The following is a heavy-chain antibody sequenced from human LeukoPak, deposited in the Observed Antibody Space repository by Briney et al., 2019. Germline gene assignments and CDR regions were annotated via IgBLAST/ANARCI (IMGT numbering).Heavy chain of an antibody. CDR3: ARSAGWWSLDY. CDR2: ISHGGST. CDR1: GDSLSTRKW. Sequence: LSETLSLTCAVSGDSLSTRKWWTWVRQPPGKGLDWIGEISHGGSTKYNPSLKNRVTISKDNSKNEFSLKLNSVTAADTAVYFCARSAGWWSLDYRGQGALVTVPT. J-gene: IGHJ4*02. V-gene: IGHV4-4*02. D-gene: IGHD2-8*02.